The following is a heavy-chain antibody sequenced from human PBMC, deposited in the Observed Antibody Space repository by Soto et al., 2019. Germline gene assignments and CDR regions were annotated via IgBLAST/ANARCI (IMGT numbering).Heavy chain of an antibody. D-gene: IGHD2-8*01. CDR1: GFTFDDYA. V-gene: IGHV3-9*01. J-gene: IGHJ4*02. CDR2: ISWNSGSI. Sequence: EVQLVESGGGLVQPGRSLRLSCAASGFTFDDYAMHWVRQAPGKGLEWVSGISWNSGSIGYADSVKGRFTISRDNAKNSLYLQMNSLRAEDTALYYCAKDIRGRGRVGPYCTNGVCYTDFDYWGQGTLVTVSS. CDR3: AKDIRGRGRVGPYCTNGVCYTDFDY.